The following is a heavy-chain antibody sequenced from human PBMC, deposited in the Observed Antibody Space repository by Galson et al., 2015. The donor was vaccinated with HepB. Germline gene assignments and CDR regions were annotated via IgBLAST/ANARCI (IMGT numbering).Heavy chain of an antibody. CDR2: INHSGST. Sequence: LSLTCAVYGGSFSGYYWSWIRQPPGKGLEWIGEINHSGSTNYNPSLKSRVTISVDTSKNQFSLKLSSVTAADTAVYYCARGIYFQHWGQGTLVTVSS. J-gene: IGHJ1*01. CDR3: ARGIYFQH. CDR1: GGSFSGYY. V-gene: IGHV4-34*01.